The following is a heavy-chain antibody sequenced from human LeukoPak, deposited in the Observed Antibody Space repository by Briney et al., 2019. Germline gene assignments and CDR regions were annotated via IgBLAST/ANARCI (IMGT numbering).Heavy chain of an antibody. CDR3: ARSRGTFLPHDY. D-gene: IGHD3-16*01. CDR2: IYSGGGT. V-gene: IGHV3-66*01. Sequence: TGGSLRLSCAVSGFTVSSNYMSWVRQAPGKGLEWVSVIYSGGGTYYADSVKGRFTISRDNSKNTVYLQMNSLRVGDTAVYYCARSRGTFLPHDYWGQGTLVTVSS. CDR1: GFTVSSNY. J-gene: IGHJ4*02.